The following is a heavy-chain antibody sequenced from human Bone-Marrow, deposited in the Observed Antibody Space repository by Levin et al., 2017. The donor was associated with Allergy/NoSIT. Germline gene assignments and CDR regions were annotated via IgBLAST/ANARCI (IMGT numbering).Heavy chain of an antibody. D-gene: IGHD3-16*01. V-gene: IGHV2-5*02. CDR1: GFSLSSSGVG. J-gene: IGHJ3*02. Sequence: SGPTLVKPTETLALTCTFSGFSLSSSGVGVGWIRQSPGQALEWLVIIYWDDDRRYNPSLRIRLTITKDTSINKVVLIMTNMDPADTATYYCAHILITFGGVLRTDAFDMWGQGTLVTVSS. CDR3: AHILITFGGVLRTDAFDM. CDR2: IYWDDDR.